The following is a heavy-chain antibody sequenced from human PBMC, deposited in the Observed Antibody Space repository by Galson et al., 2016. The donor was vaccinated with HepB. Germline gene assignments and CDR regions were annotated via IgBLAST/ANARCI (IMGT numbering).Heavy chain of an antibody. Sequence: DKRYSPSLKSRLTITKDTSKNQVVLTMTNMDPVDTATYYCAHWGEQIRGYWYFDLWGRGTLVAVSS. V-gene: IGHV2-5*01. CDR3: AHWGEQIRGYWYFDL. CDR2: DK. D-gene: IGHD3-10*01. J-gene: IGHJ2*01.